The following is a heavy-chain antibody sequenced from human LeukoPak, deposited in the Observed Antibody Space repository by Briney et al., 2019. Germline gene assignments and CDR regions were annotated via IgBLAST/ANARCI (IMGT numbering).Heavy chain of an antibody. CDR3: ARRLISGYYYYFDY. CDR2: IYPGDSDT. CDR1: GYSFTSFW. J-gene: IGHJ4*02. Sequence: GESLKISCKGSGYSFTSFWIAWVRQMPGKGLEWMGIIYPGDSDTKSSPSFQGQVTISADKSIGTAYLQWSSLKASDTAMYYCARRLISGYYYYFDYWGQGTLVTVSS. D-gene: IGHD3-22*01. V-gene: IGHV5-51*01.